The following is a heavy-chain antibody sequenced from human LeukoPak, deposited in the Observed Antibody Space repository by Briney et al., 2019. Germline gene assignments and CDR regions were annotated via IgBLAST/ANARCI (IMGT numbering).Heavy chain of an antibody. D-gene: IGHD2-2*01. CDR3: TTKRGGTSLIDY. CDR2: ISYSGST. J-gene: IGHJ4*02. V-gene: IGHV4-39*01. CDR1: GGSISGSNHY. Sequence: SKTLSLTCTVSGGSISGSNHYGGWIRKPPGKGLEWIGTISYSGSTDYNPSLKSRVTISVDTSKNQFSLKLTSVTAADTAVYYCTTKRGGTSLIDYWGQGTLVTVSS.